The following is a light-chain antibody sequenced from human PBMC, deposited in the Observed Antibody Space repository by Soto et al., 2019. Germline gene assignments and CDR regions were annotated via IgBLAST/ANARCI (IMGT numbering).Light chain of an antibody. Sequence: QSALTQPRSVSWSPGQSVTISCTVTSSDVGNYNHVSWYQHHPNKAPKFILYDVSKRPSGVPDRFSGSKSGNTAFLTISGLQAEDEADYYCSSYTSTTILEVFGTGTKVTVL. CDR1: SSDVGNYNH. CDR3: SSYTSTTILEV. J-gene: IGLJ1*01. V-gene: IGLV2-11*01. CDR2: DVS.